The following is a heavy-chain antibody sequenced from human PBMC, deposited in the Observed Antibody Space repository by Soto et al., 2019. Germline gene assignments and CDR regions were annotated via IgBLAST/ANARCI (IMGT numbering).Heavy chain of an antibody. V-gene: IGHV3-73*01. J-gene: IGHJ3*02. CDR1: GFTFSGSA. CDR3: TSLVIVVVTNDAFDI. D-gene: IGHD3-22*01. CDR2: IRSKANSYAT. Sequence: GGSLRLSCAASGFTFSGSAMHWVRQASGKGLEWVGRIRSKANSYATAYAASVKGRFTISRDDSKNTAYLQMNSLKTEDTAVYYCTSLVIVVVTNDAFDIWGQGTMVTVSS.